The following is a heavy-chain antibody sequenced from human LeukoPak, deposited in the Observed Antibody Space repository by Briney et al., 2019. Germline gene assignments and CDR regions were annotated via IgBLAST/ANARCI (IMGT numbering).Heavy chain of an antibody. J-gene: IGHJ4*02. CDR1: GYTFTSYY. Sequence: ASVKVSCKASGYTFTSYYMHWVRQAPGQGLEWMGIINPSGGSTSYAQKFQGRVTMTRDTSTSTVYMELSSLRSEDTAVYYCAREPGSSIAARTHSFDYWGQGTLVTVSS. CDR3: AREPGSSIAARTHSFDY. D-gene: IGHD6-6*01. CDR2: INPSGGST. V-gene: IGHV1-46*01.